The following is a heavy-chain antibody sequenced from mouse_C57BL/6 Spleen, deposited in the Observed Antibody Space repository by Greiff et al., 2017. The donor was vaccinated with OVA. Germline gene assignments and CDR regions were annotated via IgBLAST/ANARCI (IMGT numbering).Heavy chain of an antibody. CDR3: TREGPNWIYAMDY. CDR2: ISTGGDYI. D-gene: IGHD4-1*02. V-gene: IGHV5-9-1*02. Sequence: EVMLVESGAGLVKPGGSLKLSCAASGFTFSSYAMSWVRQTPEKRLEWVAYISTGGDYIYYADTVTGRFTISRDKARNTLYLQMSSLKSEDTAMYYCTREGPNWIYAMDYWGQGTSVTVSS. J-gene: IGHJ4*01. CDR1: GFTFSSYA.